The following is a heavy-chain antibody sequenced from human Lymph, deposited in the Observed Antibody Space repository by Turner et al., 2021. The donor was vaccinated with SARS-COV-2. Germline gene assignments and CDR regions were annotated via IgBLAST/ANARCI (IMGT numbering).Heavy chain of an antibody. CDR2: ISYDGSNK. CDR1: GFTFRSYG. D-gene: IGHD2-15*01. J-gene: IGHJ4*02. CDR3: AKMGGVYCSGGNCYSGRLDY. Sequence: QVQLVESGGGVVQPGRSLRLSCAASGFTFRSYGMHWVRQAAGKGVEWVAVISYDGSNKYYADSVKGRFTISRDNSKNTLFLQMNSRRAKDTAVYYCAKMGGVYCSGGNCYSGRLDYWGQGTLVTVSS. V-gene: IGHV3-30*18.